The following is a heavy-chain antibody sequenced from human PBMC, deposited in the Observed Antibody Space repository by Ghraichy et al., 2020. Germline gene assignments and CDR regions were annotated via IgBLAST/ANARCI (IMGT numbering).Heavy chain of an antibody. CDR3: ARESRSSGYDDGGFDH. V-gene: IGHV3-74*01. CDR1: GFTFSTYW. Sequence: GESLNISCAASGFTFSTYWMHWVRQAPGKGLVWVSRIHFDGSRTDYADSVKGRFTISRDNAKNTVILQMNSLRAEDTAMYYCARESRSSGYDDGGFDHWGQGTLVTVSS. CDR2: IHFDGSRT. D-gene: IGHD5-12*01. J-gene: IGHJ4*02.